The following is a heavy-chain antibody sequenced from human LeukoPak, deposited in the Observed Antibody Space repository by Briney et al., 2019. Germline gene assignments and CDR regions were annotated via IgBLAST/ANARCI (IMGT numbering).Heavy chain of an antibody. D-gene: IGHD2-15*01. J-gene: IGHJ4*02. CDR2: ISYDGSNK. V-gene: IGHV3-30*04. CDR3: ARDGVVVAATLYGFDY. CDR1: GFTFSSYA. Sequence: GGSLRLSCAASGFTFSSYAMHWVRQAPGKGLEWVAVISYDGSNKYYADSVKGRFTISRDNSKNTLYLQMNSLRAEDTAVYYCARDGVVVAATLYGFDYWGQGTLVTVSS.